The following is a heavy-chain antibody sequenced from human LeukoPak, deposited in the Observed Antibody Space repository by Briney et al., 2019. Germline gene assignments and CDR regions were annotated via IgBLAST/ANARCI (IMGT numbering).Heavy chain of an antibody. CDR1: GFSFSSYN. CDR2: ISSSSTII. V-gene: IGHV3-48*04. J-gene: IGHJ4*02. Sequence: GGSLRLSCAASGFSFSSYNMNWVRRAPGKGLEWVSYISSSSTIIYYADSVKGRFTISRDNAKNSLYLQMNSLRAEDTAVYYCARDSPSGYGDPFDYWGQGTLVTVSS. CDR3: ARDSPSGYGDPFDY. D-gene: IGHD5-12*01.